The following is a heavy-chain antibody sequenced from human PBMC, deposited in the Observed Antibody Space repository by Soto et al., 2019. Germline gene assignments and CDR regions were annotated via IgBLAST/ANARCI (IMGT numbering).Heavy chain of an antibody. V-gene: IGHV1-69*08. CDR1: GGTFSSYT. Sequence: QVQLVQSGAEVKKPGSSVKVSCKASGGTFSSYTISWVRQAPGQGLEWMGRIIPILGIANYAQKFQSRVTITADKSTSTAYMELSSLRSEDTAVYYCAREDIVVVPAANFAFDIWGQGTMVTVSS. J-gene: IGHJ3*02. CDR2: IIPILGIA. D-gene: IGHD2-2*01. CDR3: AREDIVVVPAANFAFDI.